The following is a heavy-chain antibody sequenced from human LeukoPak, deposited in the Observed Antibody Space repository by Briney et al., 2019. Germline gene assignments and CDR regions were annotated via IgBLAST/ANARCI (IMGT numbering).Heavy chain of an antibody. D-gene: IGHD3-22*01. CDR3: ARGYYYDRSGYYYDYFDY. CDR1: GYSFTSYG. V-gene: IGHV1-18*01. Sequence: AADKVSCKASGYSFTSYGNSLVRQAPGPGREWIGWVSAYNGNTNYALNLQGRVTMTTDTSTSTAYMELRSLRSDDTAMYYCARGYYYDRSGYYYDYFDYWGQGTLVTVSS. J-gene: IGHJ4*02. CDR2: VSAYNGNT.